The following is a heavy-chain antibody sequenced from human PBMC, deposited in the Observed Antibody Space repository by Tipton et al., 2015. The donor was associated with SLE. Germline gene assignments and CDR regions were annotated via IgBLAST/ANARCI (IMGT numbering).Heavy chain of an antibody. Sequence: QLVQSGGGLVKPGGSLRLSCAASGFTFSSYSMNWVRQAPGKGLVWVSRINSDGTSTTYADSVKGRFTISRDNARNTLYLQMNSLRGEDTAVYYCVRDRGFGDSRHHWGQGALVTVSS. CDR1: GFTFSSYS. J-gene: IGHJ5*02. D-gene: IGHD2-21*01. CDR3: VRDRGFGDSRHH. V-gene: IGHV3-74*03. CDR2: INSDGTST.